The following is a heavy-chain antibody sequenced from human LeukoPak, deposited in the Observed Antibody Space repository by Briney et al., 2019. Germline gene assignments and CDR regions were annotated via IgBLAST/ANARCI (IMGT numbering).Heavy chain of an antibody. D-gene: IGHD3-9*01. J-gene: IGHJ4*02. CDR3: AKKGILTGYSSYLGNFDY. V-gene: IGHV3-23*01. CDR1: GVTFSSYA. Sequence: PGGSLRLSCAASGVTFSSYAMSWARQAPGKGLEWVSAITGSGANTFYADSVKGRFTISRDNSKNTLYLQMNSLRAEDTAVYYCAKKGILTGYSSYLGNFDYWGQGTLVTVSS. CDR2: ITGSGANT.